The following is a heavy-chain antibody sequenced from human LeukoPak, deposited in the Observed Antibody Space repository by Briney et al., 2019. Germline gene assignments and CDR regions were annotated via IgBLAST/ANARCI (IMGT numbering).Heavy chain of an antibody. Sequence: SETLSLTCTVSGGFISSYYWSWIRQPAGKGLEWIGRIYTSGSTNYNPSLKSRVTMSVDTSKNQFSLKLSSVTAADTAVYYCARDVGFSGWYVSDIWGQGTMVTVSS. CDR1: GGFISSYY. CDR3: ARDVGFSGWYVSDI. CDR2: IYTSGST. D-gene: IGHD6-19*01. V-gene: IGHV4-4*07. J-gene: IGHJ3*02.